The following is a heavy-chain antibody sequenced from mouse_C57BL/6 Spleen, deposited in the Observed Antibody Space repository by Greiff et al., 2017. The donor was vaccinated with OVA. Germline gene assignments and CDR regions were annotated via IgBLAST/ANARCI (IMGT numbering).Heavy chain of an antibody. CDR2: IYPRSGNT. J-gene: IGHJ2*01. CDR1: GYTFTSYG. CDR3: ARTGTMD. D-gene: IGHD4-1*01. V-gene: IGHV1-81*01. Sequence: QVQLQQSGAELARPGASVKLSCKASGYTFTSYGISWVKQRTGQGLGWIGEIYPRSGNTYYNEKFKGKATLTADKSSSTAYMELRSLTSEDSAVYFCARTGTMDWGQGTTLTVSS.